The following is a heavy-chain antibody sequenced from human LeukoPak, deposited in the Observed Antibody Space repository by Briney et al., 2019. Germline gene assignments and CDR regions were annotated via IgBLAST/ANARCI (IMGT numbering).Heavy chain of an antibody. CDR2: ISSSGSTI. CDR1: GFTFSDYY. V-gene: IGHV3-11*04. Sequence: GGSLRLSCAASGFTFSDYYMSWIRQAPGKGLEWVSYISSSGSTIYYADSLKGRFTISRDNAKNSLYLQMNSLRAEDTAVYYCARGHTAVTRHFDFWGQGTLVTVSS. CDR3: ARGHTAVTRHFDF. J-gene: IGHJ4*02. D-gene: IGHD4-17*01.